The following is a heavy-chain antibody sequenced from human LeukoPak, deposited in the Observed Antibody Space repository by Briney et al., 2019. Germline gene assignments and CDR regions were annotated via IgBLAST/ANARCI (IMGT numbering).Heavy chain of an antibody. D-gene: IGHD3-10*01. CDR3: ARHGSITMVRGRLRYYYMDV. CDR2: ISGSGDYT. CDR1: GFTFSSYG. Sequence: GGTLRLSCAASGFTFSSYGMSWVRQAPGKGLEWVSTISGSGDYTYYADSVKGRFTISRDNSKNTLYLQMNSLRAEDTAVYYCARHGSITMVRGRLRYYYMDVWGKGTTVTISS. V-gene: IGHV3-23*01. J-gene: IGHJ6*03.